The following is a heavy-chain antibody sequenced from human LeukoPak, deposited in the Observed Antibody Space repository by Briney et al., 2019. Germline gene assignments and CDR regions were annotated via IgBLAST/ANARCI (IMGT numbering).Heavy chain of an antibody. CDR2: IKSKTEGGTT. Sequence: PGGSMRLSCAAYVFTFSNAWMSWVRRAPGRGLEWVGRIKSKTEGGTTDYAAPVKGRFTISRDDSKNTLYLQMNSLKTKERAVYYCTTAPLRYFDWFFDYWGQGTLVTVSS. CDR1: VFTFSNAW. CDR3: TTAPLRYFDWFFDY. V-gene: IGHV3-15*01. D-gene: IGHD3-9*01. J-gene: IGHJ4*02.